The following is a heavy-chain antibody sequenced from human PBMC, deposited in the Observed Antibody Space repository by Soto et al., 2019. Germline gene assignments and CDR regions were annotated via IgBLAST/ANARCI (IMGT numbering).Heavy chain of an antibody. CDR1: GFTFSDHA. CDR3: AMDLWWYTR. D-gene: IGHD2-15*01. J-gene: IGHJ4*02. CDR2: ISGGGSGA. Sequence: EVQLLESGGGLVQPGGSLRLSCTASGFTFSDHAMTWVRQAPGKGLEWLSGISGGGSGAYYADSVKGRFTVSRANSNNTLFLQMDSLRVEDTAVYYCAMDLWWYTRWGQGTLVTVSS. V-gene: IGHV3-23*01.